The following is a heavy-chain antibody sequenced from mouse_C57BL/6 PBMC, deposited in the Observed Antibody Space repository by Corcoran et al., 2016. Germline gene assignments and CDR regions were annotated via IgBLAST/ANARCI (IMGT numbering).Heavy chain of an antibody. CDR1: GYTFTDYN. CDR3: ARCYGSSLYFDY. Sequence: EVQLQQSGPELVKPGASVKIPCKASGYTFTDYNMNWVKQSHGKSLEWIGDINPNNGGTSYNQKFKGKATLTVDKSSSTAYMELRSLTSEDSAVYYCARCYGSSLYFDYWGQGTTLTVSS. J-gene: IGHJ2*01. V-gene: IGHV1-18*01. CDR2: INPNNGGT. D-gene: IGHD1-1*01.